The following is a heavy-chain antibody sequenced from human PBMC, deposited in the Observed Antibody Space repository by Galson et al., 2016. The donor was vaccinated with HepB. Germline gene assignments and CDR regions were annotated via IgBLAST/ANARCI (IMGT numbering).Heavy chain of an antibody. V-gene: IGHV1-18*01. J-gene: IGHJ4*02. Sequence: SVKVSCKASGYTFTTYGISWVRQAPGQGLEWMGWISAYNGNTKYAQKLQNRVTMTTDTSTSTAYMELRSLRSDDTAVYYCARDRFDYGDYVGRSYFDYWGQGTLVTVSS. CDR3: ARDRFDYGDYVGRSYFDY. CDR2: ISAYNGNT. D-gene: IGHD4-17*01. CDR1: GYTFTTYG.